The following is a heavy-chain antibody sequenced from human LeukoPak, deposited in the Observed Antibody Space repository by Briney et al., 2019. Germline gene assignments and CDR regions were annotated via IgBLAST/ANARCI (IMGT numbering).Heavy chain of an antibody. V-gene: IGHV3-48*03. Sequence: GGSLRLSCAASGFTFSSYEMNWVRQAPGKGLEWVSYISSSGSTIYYADSVKGRFTISRDNAKNSLYLQMNSLRAEDTAVYYCARAGMVRGVIIPWFDPWGQGTLVTDSS. CDR3: ARAGMVRGVIIPWFDP. CDR1: GFTFSSYE. J-gene: IGHJ5*02. D-gene: IGHD3-10*01. CDR2: ISSSGSTI.